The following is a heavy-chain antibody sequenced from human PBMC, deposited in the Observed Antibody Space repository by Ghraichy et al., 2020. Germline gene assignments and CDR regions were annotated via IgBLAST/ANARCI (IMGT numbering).Heavy chain of an antibody. CDR1: GFTFSSYW. D-gene: IGHD3-10*01. CDR3: ARQELLWFGELTYYYGMDV. V-gene: IGHV3-74*01. J-gene: IGHJ6*02. Sequence: GGSLRLSCAASGFTFSSYWMHWVRQAPGKGLVWVSRINSDGSSTSYADSVKGRFTISRDNAKNTLYLQMNSLRAEDTAVYYCARQELLWFGELTYYYGMDVWGQGTTVTVSS. CDR2: INSDGSST.